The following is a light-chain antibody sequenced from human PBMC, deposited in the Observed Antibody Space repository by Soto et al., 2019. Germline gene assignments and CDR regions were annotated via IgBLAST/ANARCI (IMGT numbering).Light chain of an antibody. CDR2: DAS. V-gene: IGKV3-11*01. CDR3: QQRNVWPPIT. Sequence: SPATLSLSPGERATLSCRASQSIRTSLAWYQQKPGQAPRLVIFDASNRANGVPARFGGSGSGTDFTLTINSLEPEDFAVYYCQQRNVWPPITFGQGTRMEI. J-gene: IGKJ5*01. CDR1: QSIRTS.